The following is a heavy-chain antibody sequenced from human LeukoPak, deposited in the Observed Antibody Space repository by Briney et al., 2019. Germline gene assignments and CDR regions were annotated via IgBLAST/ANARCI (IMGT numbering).Heavy chain of an antibody. Sequence: SETLSLTCTVSGGSISSHYWSWIRQPPGKGLEWIGYLYYSGSTNYNPSTNYNPSLKSRVTISLDASKKQFSLKLSSVTAADTAVYYCVRDAFFPADLYYYYYMDVWGKGTTVTVSS. CDR1: GGSISSHY. CDR2: LYYSGST. V-gene: IGHV4-59*11. J-gene: IGHJ6*03. CDR3: VRDAFFPADLYYYYYMDV. D-gene: IGHD3-3*02.